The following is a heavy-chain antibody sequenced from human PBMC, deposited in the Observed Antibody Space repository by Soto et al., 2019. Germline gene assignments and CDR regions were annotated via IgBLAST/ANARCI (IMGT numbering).Heavy chain of an antibody. J-gene: IGHJ3*02. Sequence: VASVKVSCKASGGTFSSYAISWVRQAPGQGLEWMGGIIPIFGTANYAQKFQGRVTITADESTSTAYMELSSLRSEDTAVYYCARVSVPLNAFDIWGQGTMVTVSS. CDR3: ARVSVPLNAFDI. CDR2: IIPIFGTA. V-gene: IGHV1-69*13. D-gene: IGHD2-2*01. CDR1: GGTFSSYA.